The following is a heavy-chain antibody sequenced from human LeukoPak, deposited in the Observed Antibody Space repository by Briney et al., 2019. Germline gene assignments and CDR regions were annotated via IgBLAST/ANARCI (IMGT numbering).Heavy chain of an antibody. CDR1: GASVTSSSYY. J-gene: IGHJ5*02. CDR2: IYYSGST. CDR3: AGGLGYCASASCLNWFDP. D-gene: IGHD2-2*01. Sequence: SETLSLTCTVSGASVTSSSYYWGWIRQPPGKGLEWIGSIYYSGSTYYNPSLKSRVTISVDTSRNQFSLKLTSVTAADTAVYYCAGGLGYCASASCLNWFDPWGQGTLVTVSS. V-gene: IGHV4-39*01.